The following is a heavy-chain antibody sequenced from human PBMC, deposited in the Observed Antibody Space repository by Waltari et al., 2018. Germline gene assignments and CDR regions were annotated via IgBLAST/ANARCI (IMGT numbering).Heavy chain of an antibody. D-gene: IGHD3-22*01. Sequence: QVQLVQSGAEVKKPGASVKVSCKVSGSTLTELSMPWVRPAPGKGLEWMGGFDPEDGETIYAQKFQGRVTMTEDTSTDTAYMELSSLRSEDTAVYYCATPSPVGDSSGYSLQHWGQGTLVTVSS. CDR2: FDPEDGET. V-gene: IGHV1-24*01. CDR3: ATPSPVGDSSGYSLQH. J-gene: IGHJ1*01. CDR1: GSTLTELS.